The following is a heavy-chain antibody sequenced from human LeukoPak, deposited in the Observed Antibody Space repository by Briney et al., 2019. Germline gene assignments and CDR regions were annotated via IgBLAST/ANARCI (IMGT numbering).Heavy chain of an antibody. V-gene: IGHV3-7*01. CDR1: GFTFSSNW. CDR2: IKQDGSDK. J-gene: IGHJ6*03. D-gene: IGHD1-7*01. CDR3: ARAAIITGTTDYYYYYMDV. Sequence: GGSLRLSCAVSGFTFSSNWMSWVRQAPAKGLEWVAHIKQDGSDKYYVDSVKGRFTISRDNAKNSLYLQMNSLRAEDTAVYYCARAAIITGTTDYYYYYMDVWGKGTTVTVSS.